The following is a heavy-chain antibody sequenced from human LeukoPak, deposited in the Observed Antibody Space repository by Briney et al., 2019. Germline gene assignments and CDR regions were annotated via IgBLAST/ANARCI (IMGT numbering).Heavy chain of an antibody. V-gene: IGHV4-34*01. D-gene: IGHD2-15*01. CDR3: ARVVVVAAGHDY. CDR2: ISHSGST. J-gene: IGHJ4*02. CDR1: GGSFSGYY. Sequence: KPSETLSLTCAVYGGSFSGYYWSWIRQPPGKGLGWIGEISHSGSTNYNPSLKSRVTISVDTSKNQFSLKLSSVTAADTAVYYCARVVVVAAGHDYWGQGTLVTVSS.